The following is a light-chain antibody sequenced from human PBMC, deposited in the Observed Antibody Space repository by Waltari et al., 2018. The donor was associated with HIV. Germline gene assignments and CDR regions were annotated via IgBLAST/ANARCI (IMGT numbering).Light chain of an antibody. CDR2: WAS. J-gene: IGKJ1*01. V-gene: IGKV4-1*01. CDR3: QQYYSSPCT. Sequence: DIVMTQSPDSLAVSLGERATINCKSSQSLLSSSNRKNNLAWYQQKPGQSPKLLIYWASTRQSGVPDRFRGSESGTDFPLTITRLQAEDVAVYYCQQYYSSPCTFGQGTKVELK. CDR1: QSLLSSSNRKNN.